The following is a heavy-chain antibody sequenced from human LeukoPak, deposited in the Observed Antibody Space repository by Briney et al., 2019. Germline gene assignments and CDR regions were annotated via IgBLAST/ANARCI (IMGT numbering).Heavy chain of an antibody. J-gene: IGHJ6*03. V-gene: IGHV3-9*03. CDR1: GFTFDDYA. Sequence: GGSLRLSCAASGFTFDDYAIHWVRQAPGKGLEWVSGISWNSGSIGYADSVKGRFTISRDNAKNSLYLQMNSLRAEDMALYYCAKGSNYYYYYYMDVWGKGTTVTVSS. CDR2: ISWNSGSI. CDR3: AKGSNYYYYYYMDV.